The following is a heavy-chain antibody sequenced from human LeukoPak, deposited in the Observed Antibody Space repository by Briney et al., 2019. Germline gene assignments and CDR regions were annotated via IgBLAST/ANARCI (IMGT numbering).Heavy chain of an antibody. CDR1: GGSISSSSYY. J-gene: IGHJ6*02. CDR3: ARDRSGPDCSSTSCYETYYYYGMDV. Sequence: SETLSLTCTVSGGSISSSSYYWGWIRQPPGKGLEWIGSIYYSGSTYYNPSLKSRVTISVDTSKNQFSLKLSSVTAADTAVYYCARDRSGPDCSSTSCYETYYYYGMDVWGQGTTVTVSS. CDR2: IYYSGST. V-gene: IGHV4-39*07. D-gene: IGHD2-2*01.